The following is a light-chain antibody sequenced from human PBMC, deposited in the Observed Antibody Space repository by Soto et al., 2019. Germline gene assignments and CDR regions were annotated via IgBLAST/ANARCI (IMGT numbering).Light chain of an antibody. CDR1: QSISSE. Sequence: EIVMTQSPATLSVSPGERATLSCRASQSISSELAWYQQKPGQPPRLLIYGASTRATGVPARFTGSGSGSDFPLTISGLQSEDVAFYYCQQGHNWPLTFGQGTRLEI. J-gene: IGKJ2*01. CDR2: GAS. V-gene: IGKV3-15*01. CDR3: QQGHNWPLT.